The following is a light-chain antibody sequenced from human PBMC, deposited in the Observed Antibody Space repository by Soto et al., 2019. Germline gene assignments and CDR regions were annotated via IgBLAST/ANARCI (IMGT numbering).Light chain of an antibody. V-gene: IGKV3-15*01. Sequence: EIVMTQSPAALSVSPGERATLSCRASQSISSNLAWYQQIPGQAPRLLINGASTRATGIPARFSGSGSGTEFTLTISSLQSEDFAVYYCQQYNKWPQTFGQGTKVEIK. CDR3: QQYNKWPQT. CDR1: QSISSN. J-gene: IGKJ1*01. CDR2: GAS.